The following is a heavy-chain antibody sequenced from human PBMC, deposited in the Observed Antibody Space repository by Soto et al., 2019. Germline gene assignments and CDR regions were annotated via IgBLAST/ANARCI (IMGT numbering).Heavy chain of an antibody. CDR1: GFTFSSYS. D-gene: IGHD5-12*01. Sequence: EVQLVESGGGLVQPGGSLRLSCAASGFTFSSYSMNWVRQAPGKGLEWVSYISSSSTIYYADSVKGRFTISRDNAKNSLFLQMNSLRAEDTAAYYCARDSYSGYSNFDYWGQGTLVTVSS. V-gene: IGHV3-48*01. CDR2: ISSSSTI. J-gene: IGHJ4*02. CDR3: ARDSYSGYSNFDY.